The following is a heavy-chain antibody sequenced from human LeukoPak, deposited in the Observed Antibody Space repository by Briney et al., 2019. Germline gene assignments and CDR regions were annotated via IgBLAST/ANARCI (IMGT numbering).Heavy chain of an antibody. J-gene: IGHJ4*02. Sequence: SETLSLTCTVSDDSISSYYWSWIRQPPGKGLEWIGYIYYSGSTNYNPSLKSRGTISLDTSKKQFSLSLRSVTAADTAVYYCASQRITMVRGVIVTSPFDYWGQGTLVTVSS. CDR1: DDSISSYY. V-gene: IGHV4-59*08. D-gene: IGHD3-10*01. CDR3: ASQRITMVRGVIVTSPFDY. CDR2: IYYSGST.